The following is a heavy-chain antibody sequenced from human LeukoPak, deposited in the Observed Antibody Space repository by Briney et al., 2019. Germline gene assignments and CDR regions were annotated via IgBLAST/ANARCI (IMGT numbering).Heavy chain of an antibody. CDR1: GYTFTSYY. CDR2: INPSGGSA. J-gene: IGHJ4*02. V-gene: IGHV1-46*01. Sequence: ASVKVSCKASGYTFTSYYMHWARQAPGQGLEWMGIINPSGGSASYAQKFQGRVTMTRDTSTSTVYMELSSLRSEDTAVYYCARDLYGSGSYYPLGYWGQGTLVTVSS. CDR3: ARDLYGSGSYYPLGY. D-gene: IGHD3-10*01.